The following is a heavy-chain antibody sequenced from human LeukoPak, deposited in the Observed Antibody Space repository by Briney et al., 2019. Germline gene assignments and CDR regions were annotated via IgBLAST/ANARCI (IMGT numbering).Heavy chain of an antibody. Sequence: PGGPLRLSCAASGFTFSSYSMNWVRQAPGKGLEWVSSISSSSSYIYYADSVKGRFTISRDNAKNSLYLQMNSLRAEDTAVYYCARVTLTGYYAFDYWGQGTLVTVSS. CDR1: GFTFSSYS. CDR3: ARVTLTGYYAFDY. CDR2: ISSSSSYI. V-gene: IGHV3-21*01. D-gene: IGHD3-9*01. J-gene: IGHJ4*02.